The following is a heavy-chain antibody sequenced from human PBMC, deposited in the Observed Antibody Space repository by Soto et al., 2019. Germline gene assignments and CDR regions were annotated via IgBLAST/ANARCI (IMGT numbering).Heavy chain of an antibody. CDR2: IYRDGST. CDR1: GFTVSSTY. CDR3: AREGYTYGYYFDY. D-gene: IGHD5-18*01. V-gene: IGHV3-66*01. Sequence: GGSLRLSCAASGFTVSSTYMTWVRQAPGKGLEWVSLIYRDGSTYYADSVKGRFTISRDNSKNTLYLQMNSLRAEDTAVYYCAREGYTYGYYFDYWGQGTLVTVSS. J-gene: IGHJ4*02.